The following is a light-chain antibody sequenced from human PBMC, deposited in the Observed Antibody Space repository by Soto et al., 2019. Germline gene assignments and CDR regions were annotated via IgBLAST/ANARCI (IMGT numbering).Light chain of an antibody. Sequence: EIVLTQSPATLSLSPGERATLSCRASQSVGTYFAWYQQKPGQAPRLLIYDSSNKATGIPARFSGSGSGTDFTLTISGIEPEDCAVYYCQQRSDWRSTFGGGTKVEIK. CDR3: QQRSDWRST. CDR2: DSS. V-gene: IGKV3-11*01. CDR1: QSVGTY. J-gene: IGKJ4*01.